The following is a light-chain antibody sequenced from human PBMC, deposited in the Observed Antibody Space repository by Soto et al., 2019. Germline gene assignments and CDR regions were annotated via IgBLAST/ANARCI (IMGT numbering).Light chain of an antibody. Sequence: EIVLTQSPGTLSLSPGERATLSCRASQSVSSSYFAWYQQKPGQAPRLLIYGASGRATGIPERFSGSGSGTDFTLTISRLEPEDFAVYYCQQYGSSPMYTFGQGTKLEIK. CDR2: GAS. J-gene: IGKJ2*01. CDR3: QQYGSSPMYT. CDR1: QSVSSSY. V-gene: IGKV3-20*01.